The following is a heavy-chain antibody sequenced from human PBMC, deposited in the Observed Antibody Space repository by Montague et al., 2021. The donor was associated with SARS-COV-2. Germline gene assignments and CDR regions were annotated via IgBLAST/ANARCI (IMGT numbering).Heavy chain of an antibody. V-gene: IGHV3-23*01. CDR1: GFTFSSYA. J-gene: IGHJ6*02. Sequence: SLRLSCAASGFTFSSYAMSWVRQAPGQGLEWVSAISGSGGSTYYADSVKGRFTISRDNSKNTLYLQMNSLRAEDTAVYYCAGTLLWFGELLYYYGMDVWGQGTTVTVSS. CDR2: ISGSGGST. D-gene: IGHD3-10*01. CDR3: AGTLLWFGELLYYYGMDV.